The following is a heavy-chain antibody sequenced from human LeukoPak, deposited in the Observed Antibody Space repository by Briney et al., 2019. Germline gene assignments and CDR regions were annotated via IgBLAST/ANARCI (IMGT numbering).Heavy chain of an antibody. CDR3: ARSSDSSTNWFDP. Sequence: ASVKVSCKASGYTFTSYGISWVRQAPGQGLEWMGWISAYNGNTNYAQKLQGRVTMTTDTSTSTVYMELSSLRSEDTAVYYCARSSDSSTNWFDPWGQGTLVTVSS. D-gene: IGHD6-13*01. J-gene: IGHJ5*02. V-gene: IGHV1-18*01. CDR2: ISAYNGNT. CDR1: GYTFTSYG.